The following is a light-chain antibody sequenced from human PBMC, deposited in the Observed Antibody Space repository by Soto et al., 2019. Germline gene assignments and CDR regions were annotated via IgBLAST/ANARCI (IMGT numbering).Light chain of an antibody. J-gene: IGLJ3*02. CDR2: EVT. CDR1: SSDIGTYDY. V-gene: IGLV2-14*01. Sequence: QSALTQPASVSGSPGQSIAISCTGTSSDIGTYDYVSWYQQLPGKAPKVLIYEVTYRPSGVSNRFSGSKSGNTASLTISGLQAEDEADYYCNSYTRDSTWVFGGRTKVTVL. CDR3: NSYTRDSTWV.